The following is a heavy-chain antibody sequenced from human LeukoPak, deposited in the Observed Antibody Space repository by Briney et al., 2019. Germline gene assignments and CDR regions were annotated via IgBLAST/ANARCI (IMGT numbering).Heavy chain of an antibody. CDR1: EYTFSSYV. Sequence: ASVTVSCKASEYTFSSYVINWGAQAPGERLEGMGGMNPNSRNTGYAQNFQGRVTMTSVTSISTAYMELNNLTSEDTAVYYCARGSWGEIAGRKSFEFWGQGSLVTVSS. J-gene: IGHJ4*02. CDR3: ARGSWGEIAGRKSFEF. CDR2: MNPNSRNT. V-gene: IGHV1-8*01. D-gene: IGHD6-6*01.